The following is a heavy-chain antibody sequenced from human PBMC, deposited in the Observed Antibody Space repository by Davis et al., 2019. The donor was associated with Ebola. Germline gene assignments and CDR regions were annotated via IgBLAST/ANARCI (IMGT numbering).Heavy chain of an antibody. Sequence: ASVKVSCKASGYTFTNYDINWVRQAAGQGLEWMGWMNPNSGNTGYAQKFQGRVTLTRNTSIGTAYMELSSLRSEDTAVYYCARGPVWSGYYYYFDHWGQGTLVTVSS. CDR2: MNPNSGNT. J-gene: IGHJ4*02. V-gene: IGHV1-8*01. CDR1: GYTFTNYD. D-gene: IGHD3-3*01. CDR3: ARGPVWSGYYYYFDH.